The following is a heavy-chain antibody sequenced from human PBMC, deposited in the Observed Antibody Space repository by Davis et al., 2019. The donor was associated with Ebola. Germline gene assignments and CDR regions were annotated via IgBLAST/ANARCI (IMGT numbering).Heavy chain of an antibody. J-gene: IGHJ4*02. Sequence: MPSETLSLTFTVSGGSISSYYWSWIRQPPGKGLEWIGYIYYSGSTNYNPSLKSRVTISVDTSKNQFSLKLSSVTAADTAVHYCARQYNWNDGFGYWGQGTLVTVSS. CDR3: ARQYNWNDGFGY. CDR1: GGSISSYY. D-gene: IGHD1-20*01. CDR2: IYYSGST. V-gene: IGHV4-59*01.